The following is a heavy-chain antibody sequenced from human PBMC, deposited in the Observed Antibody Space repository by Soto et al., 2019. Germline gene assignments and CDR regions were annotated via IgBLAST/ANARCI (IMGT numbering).Heavy chain of an antibody. CDR2: IYYTGST. J-gene: IGHJ4*02. D-gene: IGHD1-26*01. CDR1: GGSITSGGYY. CDR3: ARDPGSGSYYSDL. Sequence: PSETLSLTCTVSGGSITSGGYYWSWIRQHPGKGLEWIGYIYYTGSTDYNPSLKSRLTISLDTSKNQVSLKLSSVTAADTAVYYCARDPGSGSYYSDLWGPGTLVTV. V-gene: IGHV4-31*03.